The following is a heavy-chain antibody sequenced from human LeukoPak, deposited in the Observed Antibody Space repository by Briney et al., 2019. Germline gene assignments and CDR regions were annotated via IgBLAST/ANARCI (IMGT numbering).Heavy chain of an antibody. CDR2: ISGSGGST. CDR1: GFTFSSYA. Sequence: GGSLRLSCAASGFTFSSYAMSWVRQAPGKGLEWVSAISGSGGSTYYADSVKGRFTISRDNSKNTLYLQMNSLRAEDTAVYYCARDGDGYNYYFDYWGQGTLVTVSS. D-gene: IGHD5-24*01. CDR3: ARDGDGYNYYFDY. V-gene: IGHV3-23*01. J-gene: IGHJ4*02.